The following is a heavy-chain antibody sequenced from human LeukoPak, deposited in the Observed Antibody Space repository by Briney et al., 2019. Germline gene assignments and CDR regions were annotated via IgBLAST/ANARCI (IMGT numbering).Heavy chain of an antibody. V-gene: IGHV3-7*04. Sequence: GGSLRLSCAASGFTFSRYWMTWVRQPPGKGLEWVANIKNDGSDKYYVDSVKGRFTISRDNARNSLYLQMNSLIAEDTAVYYCARDVTFGASGRYLSGGQGTLVIVSS. CDR2: IKNDGSDK. CDR3: ARDVTFGASGRYLS. CDR1: GFTFSRYW. J-gene: IGHJ4*02. D-gene: IGHD3-10*01.